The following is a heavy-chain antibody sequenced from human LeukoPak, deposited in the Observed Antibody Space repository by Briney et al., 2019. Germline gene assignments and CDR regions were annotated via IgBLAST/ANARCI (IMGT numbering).Heavy chain of an antibody. CDR2: ISGSGVGT. J-gene: IGHJ3*02. Sequence: GGSLRLSCVASGFSLSNYGIHWVRQAPGKGLEWVSAISGSGVGTYYADSVKGRFTISRDNSWNTLYLQMSSLRAEDTAVYYCAKDQVISGSEASDIWGQGTMVTVSS. CDR1: GFSLSNYG. V-gene: IGHV3-23*01. CDR3: AKDQVISGSEASDI. D-gene: IGHD2-21*01.